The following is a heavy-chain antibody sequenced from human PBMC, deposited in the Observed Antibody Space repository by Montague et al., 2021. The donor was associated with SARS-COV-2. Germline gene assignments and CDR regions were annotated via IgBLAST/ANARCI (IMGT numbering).Heavy chain of an antibody. CDR3: VREYTGSSQAS. CDR1: GGSIVTGDYY. Sequence: SETLSLTCSASGGSIVTGDYYRAWSRQPPGKGLEWIGSIFHSGTTYYAPSLRGRVTISVDTSKNQFSLKLNSVTAADTAFYYCVREYTGSSQASWGQGTLVTVSS. V-gene: IGHV4-39*02. J-gene: IGHJ5*02. D-gene: IGHD6-6*01. CDR2: IFHSGTT.